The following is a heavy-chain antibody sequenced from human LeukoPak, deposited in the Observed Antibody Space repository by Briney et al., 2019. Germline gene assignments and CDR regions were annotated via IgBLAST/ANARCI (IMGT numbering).Heavy chain of an antibody. CDR3: ARVAITGYSSSSDYFDN. CDR2: IYPGDSDT. V-gene: IGHV5-51*01. D-gene: IGHD6-6*01. CDR1: GYSFTSYW. J-gene: IGHJ4*02. Sequence: GESLKISCKGSGYSFTSYWIGWVRQMPGKGLEWMGIIYPGDSDTRYNPSFQGQVTISADRSISTAYLQWSSLKASDTAMYYCARVAITGYSSSSDYFDNWGQGTLVTVSS.